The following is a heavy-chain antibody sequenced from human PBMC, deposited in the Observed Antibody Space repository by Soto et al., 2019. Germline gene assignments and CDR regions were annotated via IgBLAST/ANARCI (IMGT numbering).Heavy chain of an antibody. CDR1: GYTFTSYG. V-gene: IGHV1-24*01. CDR3: ATDSHYYDSSGYHN. D-gene: IGHD3-22*01. J-gene: IGHJ4*02. Sequence: GASVKVSCKASGYTFTSYGISWVRQAPGQGLEWMGGFDPEDGETIYAQKFQGRVTMTEDTSTDTAYMELSSLRSEDTAVYYCATDSHYYDSSGYHNWGQGTLVTVSS. CDR2: FDPEDGET.